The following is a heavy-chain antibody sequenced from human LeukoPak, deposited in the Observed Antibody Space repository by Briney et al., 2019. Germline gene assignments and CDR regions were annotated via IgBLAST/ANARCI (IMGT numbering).Heavy chain of an antibody. J-gene: IGHJ6*02. V-gene: IGHV5-51*01. CDR1: GYSFTSYW. CDR3: ARLLGYCSSTSCHGWGYYYYGMDV. Sequence: GESLKISCKGSGYSFTSYWIGWVRQMPGKGLEWMGIIYPGDSDTRYSPSFQGQVTISADKSISTAYLRWSSLKASDTAMYYCARLLGYCSSTSCHGWGYYYYGMDVWGQGTTVTVSS. CDR2: IYPGDSDT. D-gene: IGHD2-2*01.